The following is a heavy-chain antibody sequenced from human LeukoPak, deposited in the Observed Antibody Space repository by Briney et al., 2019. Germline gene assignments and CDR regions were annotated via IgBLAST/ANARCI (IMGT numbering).Heavy chain of an antibody. CDR1: GVSISSYY. J-gene: IGHJ3*02. D-gene: IGHD3-16*01. CDR3: ARVAYVWDMHAFDI. V-gene: IGHV4-4*07. CDR2: IHTSGST. Sequence: KPSETLSLTCTVSGVSISSYYWSWIRQPAGKGLEWIGRIHTSGSTNYNPSLKSRVTMSVDTSKNQFSLKLSSVTAADTAVYYCARVAYVWDMHAFDIWGQGTMVTVSS.